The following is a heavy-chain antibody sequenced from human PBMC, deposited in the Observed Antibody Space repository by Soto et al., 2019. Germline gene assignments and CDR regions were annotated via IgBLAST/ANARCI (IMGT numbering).Heavy chain of an antibody. Sequence: GASVKVSCKASGYTFTGYYMHWVRQAPGQGLEWMGWINPNSGGTNYAQKFQGWVTMTRDTSISTAYMELSRLRSDDTAVYYCARSYIYGSGRNGRDVGGKGTTATVP. D-gene: IGHD3-10*01. CDR1: GYTFTGYY. CDR2: INPNSGGT. CDR3: ARSYIYGSGRNGRDV. J-gene: IGHJ6*04. V-gene: IGHV1-2*04.